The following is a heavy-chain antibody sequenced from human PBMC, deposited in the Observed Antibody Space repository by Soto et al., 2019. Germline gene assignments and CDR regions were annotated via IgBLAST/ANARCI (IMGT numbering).Heavy chain of an antibody. CDR1: EFTVGSNY. Sequence: EVQLVESGGGLVHPGGSLRLSCAASEFTVGSNYMNWVRQSPGKGLEWVSVIYTSGITNYADSVKGRFTISRDSSKNILYLQMNSLRVEDTAVYYCVSGAQSSSLTFDYWGQGTLVTVTS. J-gene: IGHJ4*02. D-gene: IGHD2-15*01. CDR3: VSGAQSSSLTFDY. CDR2: IYTSGIT. V-gene: IGHV3-66*01.